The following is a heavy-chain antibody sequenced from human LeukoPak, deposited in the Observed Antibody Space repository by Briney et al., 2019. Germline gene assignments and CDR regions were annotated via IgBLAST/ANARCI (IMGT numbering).Heavy chain of an antibody. CDR1: GGSFSGYY. D-gene: IGHD3-16*01. CDR2: INHSGST. J-gene: IGHJ4*02. CDR3: ARGRSGGYFDY. Sequence: KPSETLSLTRAVYGGSFSGYYWSWIRQPPGKGLEWIGEINHSGSTNYNPSLKSRVTISVDTSKNQFSLKLSSVTAADTAVYYCARGRSGGYFDYWGQGTLVTVSS. V-gene: IGHV4-34*01.